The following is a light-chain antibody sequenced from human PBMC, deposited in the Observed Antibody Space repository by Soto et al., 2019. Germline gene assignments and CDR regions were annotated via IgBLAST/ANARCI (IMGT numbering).Light chain of an antibody. J-gene: IGLJ1*01. CDR1: SSDVGGYNF. CDR2: EVS. CDR3: SSYTSSSSLYV. Sequence: QSELTQTASVSGAPGQSITISCTGTSSDVGGYNFVSWYQQHPGKAPKLMIYEVSNRPSGVSNRFSGSKSGNTASLTISGLQAEDEADYYCSSYTSSSSLYVFGTGTKVTVL. V-gene: IGLV2-14*01.